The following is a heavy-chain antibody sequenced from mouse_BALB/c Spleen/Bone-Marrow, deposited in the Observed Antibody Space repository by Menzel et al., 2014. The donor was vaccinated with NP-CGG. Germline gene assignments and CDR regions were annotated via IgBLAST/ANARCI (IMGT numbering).Heavy chain of an antibody. V-gene: IGHV1-80*01. J-gene: IGHJ2*01. Sequence: VQLQQSGAELVRPGSSVKISCKASGYAFSTYWMNWVKQRPGQGLEWIGQIYPGDGDTNYNEKFKGKATLTADKSSSTASIQLSSLTSEDSAVYFCARVSFSFDYWSQGTTRTVSS. CDR1: GYAFSTYW. CDR3: ARVSFSFDY. CDR2: IYPGDGDT.